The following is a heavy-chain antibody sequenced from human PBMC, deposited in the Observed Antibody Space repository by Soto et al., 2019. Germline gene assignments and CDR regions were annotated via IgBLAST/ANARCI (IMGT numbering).Heavy chain of an antibody. CDR1: SGSIGSSNW. CDR3: ARLAPDSTYYYGSGSYYPKTPYNWFDP. J-gene: IGHJ5*02. CDR2: IYHSGST. V-gene: IGHV4-4*02. Sequence: SETLSLTCAVSSGSIGSSNWWSWVRQPPGKGLEWIGEIYHSGSTNYNPSLKSRVTISVDKSKNQFSLKLSSVTAADTAVYYCARLAPDSTYYYGSGSYYPKTPYNWFDPWGQGTLVTVSS. D-gene: IGHD3-10*01.